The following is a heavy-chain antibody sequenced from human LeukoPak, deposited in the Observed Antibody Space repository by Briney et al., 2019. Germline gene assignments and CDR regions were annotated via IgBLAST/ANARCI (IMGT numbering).Heavy chain of an antibody. Sequence: SETLSLTCTVSGASISSSDSYWSWIRQPPGRGLEWIGSIYRRGSTSYNPSLKSRVTVSEDMSKNHFSLRLSSVTAADTAVYYCARHVQDLGIKVWGQGTTVTVSS. CDR2: IYRRGST. J-gene: IGHJ6*02. CDR1: GASISSSDSY. V-gene: IGHV4-39*01. CDR3: ARHVQDLGIKV.